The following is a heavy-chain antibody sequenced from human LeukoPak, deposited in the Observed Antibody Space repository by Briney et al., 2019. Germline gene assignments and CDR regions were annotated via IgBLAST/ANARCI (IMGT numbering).Heavy chain of an antibody. CDR1: GGSISSYY. CDR2: IYHTGST. Sequence: PSQTLSLTCTVSGGSISSYYWSWIRQPPGKGLEWIANIYHTGSTNYNPSLSSRVTISIDTAKNQFSLKLTSVTAADTAVYYCARRGRNSSGWQDYLWGQGTLVTVSS. D-gene: IGHD6-25*01. V-gene: IGHV4-59*01. CDR3: ARRGRNSSGWQDYL. J-gene: IGHJ4*02.